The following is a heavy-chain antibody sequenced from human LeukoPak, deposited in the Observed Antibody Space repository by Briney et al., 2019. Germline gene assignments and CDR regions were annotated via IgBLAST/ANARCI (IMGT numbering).Heavy chain of an antibody. CDR2: ISYDGSNK. CDR3: AKATTTLFGYYYGMDV. Sequence: GRSLRLSCAASGFTFSSYGMHWVRQAPGKGLEWVAVISYDGSNKYYADSVKGRFTISRDNSRNTLYLQMNSLRAEDTAVYYCAKATTTLFGYYYGMDVWGQGTTVTVSS. V-gene: IGHV3-30*18. CDR1: GFTFSSYG. J-gene: IGHJ6*02. D-gene: IGHD1-26*01.